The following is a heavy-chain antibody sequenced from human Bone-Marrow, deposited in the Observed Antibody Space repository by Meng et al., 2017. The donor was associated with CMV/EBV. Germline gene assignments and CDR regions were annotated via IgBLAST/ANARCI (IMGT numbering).Heavy chain of an antibody. CDR2: IYYSGST. D-gene: IGHD1-26*01. J-gene: IGHJ4*02. CDR1: GFTFSSYW. Sequence: GSLRLSCAASGFTFSSYWMSWIRQPPGKGLEWIGYIYYSGSTNYNPSLKSRVTISVDTSKNQFSLKLSSVTAADTAVYYCAIFHSGSYWGSFDYWGQGTLVTVSS. V-gene: IGHV4-59*01. CDR3: AIFHSGSYWGSFDY.